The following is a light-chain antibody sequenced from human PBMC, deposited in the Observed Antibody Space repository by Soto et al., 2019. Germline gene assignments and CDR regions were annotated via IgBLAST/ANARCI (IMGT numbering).Light chain of an antibody. CDR3: QQSNGYPHA. Sequence: DIQMTQSPSTLSASVGDRVTITCRASQSISTWLAWYQQKPGKAPKLLIYKASSLRNGVTSRLSGSGSGTQFTLTIYSLQPDDVASYYCQQSNGYPHAFGQGTKLEIK. CDR1: QSISTW. J-gene: IGKJ2*01. V-gene: IGKV1-5*03. CDR2: KAS.